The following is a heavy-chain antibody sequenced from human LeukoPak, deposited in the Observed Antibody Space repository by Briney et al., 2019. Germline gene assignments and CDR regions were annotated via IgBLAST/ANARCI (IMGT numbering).Heavy chain of an antibody. CDR1: GFTFSIYG. CDR3: AKDGYYDSSAYYYVRYFDL. CDR2: MSGSGGST. Sequence: GALRLSFAASGFTFSIYGMSWVRQAPGRGLAWVSAMSGSGGSTYYADSVKGRFTISRDNSKNTLYLQMNSLRAEDTAVYYCAKDGYYDSSAYYYVRYFDLWGRGTLVTVSS. J-gene: IGHJ2*01. D-gene: IGHD3-22*01. V-gene: IGHV3-23*01.